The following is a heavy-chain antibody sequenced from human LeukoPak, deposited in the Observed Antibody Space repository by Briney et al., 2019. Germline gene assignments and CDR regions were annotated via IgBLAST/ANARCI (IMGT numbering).Heavy chain of an antibody. CDR1: GYSFPTYC. V-gene: IGHV5-51*01. CDR2: SHPGDSDT. Sequence: GESLLILCKVCGYSFPTYCIGYVRQMPGKCLHCIESSHPGDSDTRYSPSFQGQVTISVDKSISTAYLQWSSLKASDSAMYYCARQLYSSGDAFDYWGQGTLVTVSS. J-gene: IGHJ4*02. D-gene: IGHD6-19*01. CDR3: ARQLYSSGDAFDY.